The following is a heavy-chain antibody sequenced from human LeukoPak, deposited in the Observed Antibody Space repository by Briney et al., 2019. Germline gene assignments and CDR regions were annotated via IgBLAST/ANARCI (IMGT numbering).Heavy chain of an antibody. D-gene: IGHD6-13*01. CDR1: GFTFSSYA. Sequence: GGSLRLSCAASGFTFSSYAMHWVRQAPGKGLEWVAVISYDGSNKYYADSVKGRFTISRDNSKNTLYLQMNSLRAEDTAVYYCARDQKQQLGEAEYFQHWGQGTLVTVSS. J-gene: IGHJ1*01. V-gene: IGHV3-30-3*01. CDR2: ISYDGSNK. CDR3: ARDQKQQLGEAEYFQH.